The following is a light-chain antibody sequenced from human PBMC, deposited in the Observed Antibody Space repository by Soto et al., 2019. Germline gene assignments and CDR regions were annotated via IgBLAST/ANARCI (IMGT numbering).Light chain of an antibody. CDR2: DAS. CDR3: QQRSNWPPWT. J-gene: IGKJ1*01. V-gene: IGKV3-11*01. Sequence: EIVFTQSPATLSLSPRERSTLSCIASQSVSSYLAWYQQKPGQAPRLLIYDASNRATGIPARFSGSGSGTDFTLTISSLEPEDFAVYYCQQRSNWPPWTFGQGTKVDIK. CDR1: QSVSSY.